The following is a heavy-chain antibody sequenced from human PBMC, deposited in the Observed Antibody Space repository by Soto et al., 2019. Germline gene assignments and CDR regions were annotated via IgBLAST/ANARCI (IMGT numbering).Heavy chain of an antibody. Sequence: GGSLRLSCAASGFTFSSYAMSWVRQAPGKGLEWVSLISATGGGTYYADSVKGRFTISRDNSHNTLYLQVHSLTAEDTAVYYCAKDRRAGGNSAFYFDFWGQGAQVTVSS. CDR2: ISATGGGT. D-gene: IGHD3-16*01. CDR3: AKDRRAGGNSAFYFDF. CDR1: GFTFSSYA. J-gene: IGHJ4*02. V-gene: IGHV3-23*01.